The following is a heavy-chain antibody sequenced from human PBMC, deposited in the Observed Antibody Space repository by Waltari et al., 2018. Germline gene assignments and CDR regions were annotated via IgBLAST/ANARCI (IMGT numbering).Heavy chain of an antibody. J-gene: IGHJ5*02. V-gene: IGHV3-11*04. Sequence: QVQLVESGGGLVKHGGSLRLSWAASGFTFSDYYSSWIRQAPGGGLEWFSSISSIGSTISYAGPVKARFTIARDNAKNSLDRQMSSLRAEDTALYYCARAVAGLLGDNWFDPWGQGTLVTVSS. CDR3: ARAVAGLLGDNWFDP. D-gene: IGHD7-27*01. CDR2: ISSIGSTI. CDR1: GFTFSDYY.